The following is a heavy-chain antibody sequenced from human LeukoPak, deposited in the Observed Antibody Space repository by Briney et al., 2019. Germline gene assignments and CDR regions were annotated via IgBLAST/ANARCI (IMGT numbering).Heavy chain of an antibody. CDR1: GFTFSSYS. V-gene: IGHV3-15*07. CDR3: TTDVLQLWLPRGY. D-gene: IGHD5-18*01. Sequence: GGSLRLSCAASGFTFSSYSMNWVRQAPGKGLEWVGRIKSKTDGGTTDYAAPVKGRFTISRDDSKNTLYLQMNSLKTEDTAVYYCTTDVLQLWLPRGYWGQGTLVTASS. J-gene: IGHJ4*02. CDR2: IKSKTDGGTT.